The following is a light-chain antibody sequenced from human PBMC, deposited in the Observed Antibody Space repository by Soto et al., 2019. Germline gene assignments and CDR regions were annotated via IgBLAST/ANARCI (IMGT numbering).Light chain of an antibody. CDR3: LLYYGGTWV. CDR2: STS. Sequence: VVTQEPSLTVSPGGTVSLTCASSTGAVTSGHYPNWFQQKPGQAPRMLIYSTSNTPSWAPARFSGFLLGDRAALTLSGVQPEDEAEYHCLLYYGGTWVFGGGTKLTVL. V-gene: IGLV7-43*01. CDR1: TGAVTSGHY. J-gene: IGLJ3*02.